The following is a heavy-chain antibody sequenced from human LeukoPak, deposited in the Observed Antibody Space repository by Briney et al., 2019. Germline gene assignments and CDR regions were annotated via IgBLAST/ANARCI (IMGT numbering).Heavy chain of an antibody. D-gene: IGHD1-14*01. CDR3: AKDMGGPEPHDAFDI. Sequence: GGSLRLSCAASGFTLSDYYMSWIRQAPGKGLEWVSAISGSGGSTYYADSVKGRFTISRDNSKNTLYLQMNSLRAEDTAVYYCAKDMGGPEPHDAFDIWGQGTMVTVSS. J-gene: IGHJ3*02. CDR2: ISGSGGST. CDR1: GFTLSDYY. V-gene: IGHV3-23*01.